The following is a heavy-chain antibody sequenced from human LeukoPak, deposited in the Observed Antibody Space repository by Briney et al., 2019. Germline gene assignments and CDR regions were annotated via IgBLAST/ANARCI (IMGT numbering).Heavy chain of an antibody. Sequence: ASVKVSCKASGYTFTSYAMHWVRLAPGQRLEWMGWINAGNANTKYSQKFQGRVTITRDTSASTAYMELSSLRSEDTAIYYCARLRGYSYNFDYWGQGTLVTVSS. CDR2: INAGNANT. CDR3: ARLRGYSYNFDY. V-gene: IGHV1-3*01. D-gene: IGHD5-18*01. CDR1: GYTFTSYA. J-gene: IGHJ4*02.